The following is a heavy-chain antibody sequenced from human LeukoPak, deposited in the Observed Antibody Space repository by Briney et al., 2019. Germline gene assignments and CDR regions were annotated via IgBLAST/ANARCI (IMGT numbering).Heavy chain of an antibody. J-gene: IGHJ5*02. CDR1: VYSFTSYY. CDR3: ARSGGTYCSSTSCYYWFDP. CDR2: INPSGGST. D-gene: IGHD2-2*01. V-gene: IGHV1-46*01. Sequence: ASVKVSCKSSVYSFTSYYMHWVRQDPGQGLEWMGVINPSGGSTSYAQKFQGRVTMTRDTSTSTVYMELSSLRSEDTAVYYCARSGGTYCSSTSCYYWFDPWGQGTLVTVSS.